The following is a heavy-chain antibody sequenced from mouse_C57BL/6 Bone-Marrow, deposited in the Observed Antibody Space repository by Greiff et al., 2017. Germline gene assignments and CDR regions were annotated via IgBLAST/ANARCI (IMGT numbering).Heavy chain of an antibody. Sequence: EVLLVESGGDLVKPGGSLKLSCAASGFTFSSYGMSWVRQTPDQRLEWVATISSCGSYTNYPENVKGRFTISRDNTKNTLYLQMSSLKSADTATYYCASTVTRVYFDYWGQGTTLTVSS. J-gene: IGHJ2*01. CDR3: ASTVTRVYFDY. V-gene: IGHV5-6*01. CDR1: GFTFSSYG. CDR2: ISSCGSYT. D-gene: IGHD4-1*02.